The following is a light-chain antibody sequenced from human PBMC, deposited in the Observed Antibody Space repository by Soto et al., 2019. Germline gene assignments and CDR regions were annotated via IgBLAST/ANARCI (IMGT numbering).Light chain of an antibody. CDR3: QQYDNLPPVYT. V-gene: IGKV1-33*01. Sequence: DIQMTQSPSSLSASVGDRVTITCQASQDFSNYLNWYQQKPGKAPKLLIYDASNLETGVPSRFSGSGSGTDFTFTISSLQPEDIATYYCQQYDNLPPVYTFGQGTKLEIK. CDR2: DAS. CDR1: QDFSNY. J-gene: IGKJ2*01.